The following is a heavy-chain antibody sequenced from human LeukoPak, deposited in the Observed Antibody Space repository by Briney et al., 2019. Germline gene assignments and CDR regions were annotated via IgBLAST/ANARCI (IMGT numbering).Heavy chain of an antibody. J-gene: IGHJ4*02. V-gene: IGHV3-23*01. CDR3: AKDRYSGSYYNY. CDR1: GFTFSSYA. CDR2: ISGSGGST. Sequence: GGSLRLSCAASGFTFSSYAMSWVRQAPGKGLEWVPAISGSGGSTYYADSVKGRFTISRDNSKNTLYLQMNSLRAEDTAVYYCAKDRYSGSYYNYWGQGTLVTVSS. D-gene: IGHD1-26*01.